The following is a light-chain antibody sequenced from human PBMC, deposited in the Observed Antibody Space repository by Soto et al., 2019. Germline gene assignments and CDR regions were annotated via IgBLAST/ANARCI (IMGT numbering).Light chain of an antibody. J-gene: IGKJ4*01. CDR1: QSVSSY. V-gene: IGKV3-11*01. Sequence: IVLTQSPATLSLSPGERATLSCRASQSVSSYLAWYPQKPGQAPRLLIYDASNRATGIPARFSGSGSGTDFTLTISSLEPEDFAVYYCQQRSNWPPVFGGGTKVDIK. CDR3: QQRSNWPPV. CDR2: DAS.